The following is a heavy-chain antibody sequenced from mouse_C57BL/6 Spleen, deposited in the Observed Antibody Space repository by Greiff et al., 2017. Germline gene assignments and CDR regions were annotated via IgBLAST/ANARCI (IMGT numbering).Heavy chain of an antibody. J-gene: IGHJ3*01. V-gene: IGHV5-4*01. CDR2: ISDGGSYT. CDR1: GFTFSSYA. Sequence: EVQLVESGGGLVKPGGSLKLSCAASGFTFSSYAMSWVRQTPEKRLEWVATISDGGSYTYYPENVKGRFTISRDNAKNNLYLQMSHLKSEDTAMYYCARGGLWFAYWGQGTLVTVSA. CDR3: ARGGLWFAY.